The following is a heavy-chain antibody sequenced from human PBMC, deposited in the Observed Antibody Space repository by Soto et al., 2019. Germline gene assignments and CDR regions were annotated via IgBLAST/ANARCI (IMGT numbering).Heavy chain of an antibody. Sequence: GGSLRLSCSASGFTFSSYAMHWVRQAPGKGLEYVSAISSNGGSTYYADSVKGRFTISRDNSKNTLYLQMSSLRAEDTAVYYCVKALRYFDWLPDFDYWRQRTLVTVSS. D-gene: IGHD3-9*01. CDR3: VKALRYFDWLPDFDY. V-gene: IGHV3-64D*06. CDR1: GFTFSSYA. CDR2: ISSNGGST. J-gene: IGHJ4*02.